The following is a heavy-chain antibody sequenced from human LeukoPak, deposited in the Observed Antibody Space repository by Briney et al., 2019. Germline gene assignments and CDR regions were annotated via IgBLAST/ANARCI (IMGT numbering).Heavy chain of an antibody. V-gene: IGHV3-21*01. D-gene: IGHD1-14*01. Sequence: GGSLRLSCASSVFTFSGRAMNWVRQAPGKGLEGVSSITSGSISLFYADSVRGRFTISRDDAKNSLYLQMNSLTAEDTAVYYCARDPGPEQDYWGQGTLVTVSS. CDR1: VFTFSGRA. J-gene: IGHJ4*02. CDR3: ARDPGPEQDY. CDR2: ITSGSISL.